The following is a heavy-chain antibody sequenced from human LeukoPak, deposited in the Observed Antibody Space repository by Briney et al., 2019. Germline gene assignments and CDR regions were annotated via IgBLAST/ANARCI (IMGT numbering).Heavy chain of an antibody. D-gene: IGHD1-26*01. CDR1: GFTFSSSG. V-gene: IGHV3-30*02. CDR2: IWHDGSNK. CDR3: AKDREKWGNYYYYGMDV. Sequence: GGSLRLSCAASGFTFSSSGMHWVRQAPGKGLEWVAVIWHDGSNKYYADSVKGRFTISRDNSKNTLYLQMNSLRAEDTAVYYCAKDREKWGNYYYYGMDVWGQGTTVTVSS. J-gene: IGHJ6*02.